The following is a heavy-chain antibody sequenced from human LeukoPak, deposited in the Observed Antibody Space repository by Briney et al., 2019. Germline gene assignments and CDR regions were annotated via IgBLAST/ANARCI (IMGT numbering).Heavy chain of an antibody. J-gene: IGHJ4*02. CDR1: GFTFDDYA. CDR3: AKDMTSADGVGGYYDY. Sequence: GRSLRLSCAASGFTFDDYAMHWVRQAPGKGLEWVSGISWNSGSIGYADSVKGRFTISRDNAKNSLYLQINSLRAEDTALYYCAKDMTSADGVGGYYDYWGQGTLVTVSS. V-gene: IGHV3-9*01. D-gene: IGHD3-22*01. CDR2: ISWNSGSI.